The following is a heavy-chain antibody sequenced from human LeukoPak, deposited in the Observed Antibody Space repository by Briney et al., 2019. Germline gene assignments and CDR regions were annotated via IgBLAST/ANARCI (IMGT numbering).Heavy chain of an antibody. V-gene: IGHV1-18*01. CDR2: ISAYNGNT. Sequence: ASVKVPCKASGYTFTSYGISWVRQAPGQGLEWMGWISAYNGNTNYAQNLQGTVTMTTDTSTSTAYMELRSLRSDDTAVYYCARGDSSSSWRDGMDVWGQGTTVTVSS. D-gene: IGHD6-13*01. CDR1: GYTFTSYG. CDR3: ARGDSSSSWRDGMDV. J-gene: IGHJ6*02.